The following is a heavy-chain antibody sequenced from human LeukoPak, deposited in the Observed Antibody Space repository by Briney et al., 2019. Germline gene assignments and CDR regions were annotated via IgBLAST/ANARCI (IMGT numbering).Heavy chain of an antibody. CDR2: INPNSGGT. V-gene: IGHV1-2*02. CDR1: GYTFTSYD. CDR3: ASSPYELDY. J-gene: IGHJ4*02. Sequence: ASVKVSCKASGYTFTSYDINWVRQATGQGLEWMGWINPNSGGTNYAQKFQGRVTMTRDTSISTAYMELSRLRSDDTAVYYCASSPYELDYWGQGTLVTVSS. D-gene: IGHD1-7*01.